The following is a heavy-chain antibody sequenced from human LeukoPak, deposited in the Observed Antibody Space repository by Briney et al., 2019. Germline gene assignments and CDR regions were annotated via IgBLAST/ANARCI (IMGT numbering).Heavy chain of an antibody. D-gene: IGHD3-10*01. J-gene: IGHJ4*02. CDR2: IWYDGTKK. Sequence: GGSLRLSCSASGFSLSNYVMHWVRQAPGKGLEWVAFIWYDGTKKYYADSEKGRFTISRDNSENTLNLQMNNLRDEDTAVYYCATWFGALSWGLFDYWGQGTLVTVSS. V-gene: IGHV3-30*02. CDR1: GFSLSNYV. CDR3: ATWFGALSWGLFDY.